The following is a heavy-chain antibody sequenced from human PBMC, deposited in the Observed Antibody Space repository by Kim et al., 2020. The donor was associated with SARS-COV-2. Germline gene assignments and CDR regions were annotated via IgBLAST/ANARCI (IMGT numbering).Heavy chain of an antibody. V-gene: IGHV1-18*01. CDR2: ISAYNGNT. D-gene: IGHD2-2*01. J-gene: IGHJ6*02. CDR3: ARDNDIVVVRTGLLGGMDV. Sequence: ASVKVSCKASGYTFTSYGISWVRQAPGQGLEWMGWISAYNGNTNYAQKLQGRVTMTTDTSTSTAYMELRSLRSDDTAVYYCARDNDIVVVRTGLLGGMDVWGQGTTVTVSS. CDR1: GYTFTSYG.